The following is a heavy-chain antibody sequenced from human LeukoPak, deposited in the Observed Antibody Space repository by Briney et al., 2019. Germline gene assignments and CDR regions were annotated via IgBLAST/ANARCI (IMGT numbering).Heavy chain of an antibody. V-gene: IGHV3-53*05. D-gene: IGHD1-1*01. CDR3: ARTTNPGKPFDAFDI. J-gene: IGHJ3*02. CDR1: GFDISYNY. CDR2: IHTGGTT. Sequence: GGSLRLSCAASGFDISYNYVGWVRQAPGKGLEWVSVIHTGGTTHYADSVKGRFTISRDNSKNTLYLQMNSLRAEDTAVYYCARTTNPGKPFDAFDIWGQGTMVTVSS.